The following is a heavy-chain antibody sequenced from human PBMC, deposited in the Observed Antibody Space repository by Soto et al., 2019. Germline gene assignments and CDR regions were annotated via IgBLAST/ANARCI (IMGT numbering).Heavy chain of an antibody. CDR1: GFTFTSFY. J-gene: IGHJ6*02. CDR3: AILYYYDSGDYYSNYQYYGMDV. D-gene: IGHD3-22*01. V-gene: IGHV1-46*01. Sequence: ASVKVSCKASGFTFTSFYMHWVRQAPGQGPEWMGIMHPYGGSTGYAQKFQGRVTLTRDTSTRTDYMELSSLRSDDTAMYYCAILYYYDSGDYYSNYQYYGMDVWGQGTTVTVSS. CDR2: MHPYGGST.